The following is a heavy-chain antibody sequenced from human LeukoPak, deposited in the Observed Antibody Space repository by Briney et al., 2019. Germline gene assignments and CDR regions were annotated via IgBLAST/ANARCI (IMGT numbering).Heavy chain of an antibody. CDR2: IKQEGSEK. CDR1: GFTFSSYA. CDR3: ARENRDGYNPYNWFDP. V-gene: IGHV3-7*01. D-gene: IGHD5-12*01. J-gene: IGHJ5*02. Sequence: GGSLRLSCAASGFTFSSYAMSWVRQAPGKGLEWVANIKQEGSEKFYVDSVKGRFTISRDNAKDSLYLQMNSLRAEDTGIYYCARENRDGYNPYNWFDPWGQGTLVTVSS.